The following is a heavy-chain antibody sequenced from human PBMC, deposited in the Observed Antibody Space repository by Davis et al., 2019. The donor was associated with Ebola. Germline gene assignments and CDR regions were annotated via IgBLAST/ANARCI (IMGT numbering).Heavy chain of an antibody. Sequence: GESLKISCAGSGFTFRSAWMCWVRQAPGKGLEWVGRIRSKTDGRTTDYGAPVKGRFTISSDDSKNTLYLQMSSLKAEDTGVYYCTAGHSCGWSGFDYWGQGTLVTVSS. J-gene: IGHJ4*02. CDR2: IRSKTDGRTT. CDR3: TAGHSCGWSGFDY. CDR1: GFTFRSAW. D-gene: IGHD6-19*01. V-gene: IGHV3-15*05.